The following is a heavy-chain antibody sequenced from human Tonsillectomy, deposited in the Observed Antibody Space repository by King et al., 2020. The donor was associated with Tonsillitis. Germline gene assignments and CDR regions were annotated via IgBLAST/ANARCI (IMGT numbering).Heavy chain of an antibody. J-gene: IGHJ4*02. CDR2: IYSGGST. D-gene: IGHD3-22*01. CDR1: GFTVSSNY. Sequence: VQLVESGGGLIQPGGSLRLSCAASGFTVSSNYMSWVRQAPGKGLEWVSVIYSGGSTYYADSVKGRFTISRDNSKNTLYLQMNSLRAEDTAVYYCARGESSGYYSPPFFDYWGQGTLVTVSS. CDR3: ARGESSGYYSPPFFDY. V-gene: IGHV3-53*01.